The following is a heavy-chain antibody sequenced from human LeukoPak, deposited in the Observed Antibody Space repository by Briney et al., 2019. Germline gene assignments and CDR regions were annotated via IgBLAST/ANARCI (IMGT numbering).Heavy chain of an antibody. CDR3: ARGGYYDSSGYSAAEYFQH. Sequence: SETLSLTCAVYGGSFSGYYWSWIRQPPGKGLEWIGEINHSGSTNYNPSLKSRVTISVDKSKNQFSLRLSSVTAADTAVYFRARGGYYDSSGYSAAEYFQHWGQGTLVTVSS. J-gene: IGHJ1*01. D-gene: IGHD3-22*01. CDR1: GGSFSGYY. CDR2: INHSGST. V-gene: IGHV4-34*01.